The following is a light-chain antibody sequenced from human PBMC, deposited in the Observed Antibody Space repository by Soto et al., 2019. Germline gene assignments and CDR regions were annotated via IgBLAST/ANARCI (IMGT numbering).Light chain of an antibody. CDR3: QQYGSSPWT. Sequence: EIVLTQSPGTLSLSPGERATLSCRASQSVSSSYLAWYQQKPGQAPSLLIYGASSRATGIPDRFSGSGSGTDFNLTISRLEPEDFAVYYCQQYGSSPWTFGQGTKVEI. J-gene: IGKJ1*01. V-gene: IGKV3-20*01. CDR1: QSVSSSY. CDR2: GAS.